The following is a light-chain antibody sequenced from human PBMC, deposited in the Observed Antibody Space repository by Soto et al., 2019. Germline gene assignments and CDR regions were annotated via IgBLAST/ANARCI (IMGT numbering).Light chain of an antibody. Sequence: EIVLTQSAGTLSLSPGERASLSCRARQSVSNNYLAWYQKKPGQAPRLLIYGASNRATGIPDRFSGSGSGTDFTLTISRLEPEDVAVYYGQQYGSSGTFGQGTKVDIK. CDR1: QSVSNNY. CDR2: GAS. CDR3: QQYGSSGT. J-gene: IGKJ1*01. V-gene: IGKV3-20*01.